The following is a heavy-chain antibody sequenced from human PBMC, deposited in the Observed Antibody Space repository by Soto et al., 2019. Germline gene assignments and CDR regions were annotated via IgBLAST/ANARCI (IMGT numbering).Heavy chain of an antibody. CDR2: IYYSVST. Sequence: QVQLQESGPGLVKPSETLSLTCTVSGGSISSYYWGWIRQPPGKGLEWIGYIYYSVSTNYNHYLKSRVTISVETSKNQFSLKLSSVTAADTAVYYCARTPTTAMGHRFDTWGQGTLVTVSS. J-gene: IGHJ5*02. CDR3: ARTPTTAMGHRFDT. D-gene: IGHD5-18*01. V-gene: IGHV4-59*01. CDR1: GGSISSYY.